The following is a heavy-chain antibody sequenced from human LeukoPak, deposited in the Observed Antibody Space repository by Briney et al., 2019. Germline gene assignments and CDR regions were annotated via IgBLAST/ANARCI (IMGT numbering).Heavy chain of an antibody. CDR2: IYTSGST. Sequence: SETPSLTCTVSGGSISSYYWSWIRQPAGKGLEWIGRIYTSGSTNYNPSLKSRVTMSVDTSKSQFSLNLMSVTAADTAVYYCTRDTGTTGEVKFDPWGQGTLVTVSS. CDR3: TRDTGTTGEVKFDP. D-gene: IGHD4-17*01. CDR1: GGSISSYY. J-gene: IGHJ5*02. V-gene: IGHV4-4*07.